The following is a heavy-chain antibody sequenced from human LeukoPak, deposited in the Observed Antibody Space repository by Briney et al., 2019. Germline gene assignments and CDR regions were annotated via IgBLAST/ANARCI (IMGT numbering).Heavy chain of an antibody. V-gene: IGHV3-48*03. CDR1: GFTFSSYE. Sequence: PGGSLRLSCAASGFTFSSYEMNWVRQAPGKGLEWVSYISSSGSTIYYADSVKGRFTISRDNAKNTLYLQMNSLKIEDTAAYYCTKLARAPRDFDYWGQGTLVTVSS. J-gene: IGHJ4*01. CDR2: ISSSGSTI. D-gene: IGHD2-8*01. CDR3: TKLARAPRDFDY.